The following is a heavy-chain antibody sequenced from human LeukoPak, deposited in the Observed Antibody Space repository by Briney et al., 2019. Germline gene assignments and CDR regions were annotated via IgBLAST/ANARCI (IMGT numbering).Heavy chain of an antibody. CDR3: AKSSSSGYYYYGMDV. Sequence: GGSLRLSCTASGFSFSGHWMHWARQLPGKGLVWVSRISPTGSTTSYADSVKGRFTISRDNSKNTLYLQMNSLRAEDTAVYYCAKSSSSGYYYYGMDVWGQGTTVTVSS. CDR2: ISPTGSTT. CDR1: GFSFSGHW. D-gene: IGHD6-6*01. V-gene: IGHV3-74*01. J-gene: IGHJ6*02.